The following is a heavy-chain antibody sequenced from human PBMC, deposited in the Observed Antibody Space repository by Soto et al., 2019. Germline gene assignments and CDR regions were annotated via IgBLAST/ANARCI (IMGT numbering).Heavy chain of an antibody. V-gene: IGHV3-23*01. CDR2: ISATGGGT. CDR3: AKDRRAGGNSAFYFDF. Sequence: PVGSLRLSCAASGFKLSNDAMSWVRQAPLNGLEWVSLISATGGGTYYADSVKGRFTISRDNSHNTLYLQVHSLTAEDTAVYYCAKDRRAGGNSAFYFDFWGQGAQVTVSS. CDR1: GFKLSNDA. D-gene: IGHD3-16*01. J-gene: IGHJ4*02.